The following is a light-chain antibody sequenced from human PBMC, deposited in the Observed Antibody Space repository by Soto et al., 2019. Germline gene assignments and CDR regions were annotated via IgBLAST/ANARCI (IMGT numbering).Light chain of an antibody. J-gene: IGLJ1*01. Sequence: QSALTQPASVSGSPGQSITTSCTGTSSDVGSYNLVSWYQQHPGKAPKLMIYEVSKRPSGVSNRFSGSKSGNTASLTISGLQAEDEADYYCCSYAGSSTFSYVFGTGTKLTVL. CDR2: EVS. V-gene: IGLV2-23*02. CDR3: CSYAGSSTFSYV. CDR1: SSDVGSYNL.